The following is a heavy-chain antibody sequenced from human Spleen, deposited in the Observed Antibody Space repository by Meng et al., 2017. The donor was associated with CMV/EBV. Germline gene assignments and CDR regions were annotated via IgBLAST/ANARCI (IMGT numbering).Heavy chain of an antibody. Sequence: SCAASGVTFSNAWMSWVRQAAGKGLEWVGRNKSKTYGGTTDYAAPVKGRFTFARDDSKNTLYLQMNSLKTEDTAVYYCACNDFWSGYPDYWGQGTLVTVSS. J-gene: IGHJ4*02. V-gene: IGHV3-15*01. CDR2: NKSKTYGGTT. CDR3: ACNDFWSGYPDY. CDR1: GVTFSNAW. D-gene: IGHD3-3*01.